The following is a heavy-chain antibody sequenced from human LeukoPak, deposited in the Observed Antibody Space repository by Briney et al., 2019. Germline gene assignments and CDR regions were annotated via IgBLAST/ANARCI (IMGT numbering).Heavy chain of an antibody. CDR2: ISSSSSYI. D-gene: IGHD4-23*01. Sequence: PGGSLRLSCAASGFTFSSYSMNWVRQAPGKGLEWVSSISSSSSYIYYADSVKGRFTISRDNAKNSLYLQMNSLRAEDTAVYYCAREAVSPDAFDIWGQGTMVTVSS. CDR1: GFTFSSYS. CDR3: AREAVSPDAFDI. V-gene: IGHV3-21*01. J-gene: IGHJ3*02.